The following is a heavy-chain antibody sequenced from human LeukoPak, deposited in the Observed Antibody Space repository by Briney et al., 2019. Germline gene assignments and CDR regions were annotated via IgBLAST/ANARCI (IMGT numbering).Heavy chain of an antibody. D-gene: IGHD1-26*01. CDR3: ARDIGSSQGGC. Sequence: SETLSLTCAVSGGSISNNNWWNWVRQPPGKGLEWIGEIYHSGSTNYNSSLKSRVTISVDKSKNQFSLKLSSVTAADTAVYYYARDIGSSQGGCWGQGILVTVSS. CDR2: IYHSGST. V-gene: IGHV4-4*02. J-gene: IGHJ4*02. CDR1: GGSISNNNW.